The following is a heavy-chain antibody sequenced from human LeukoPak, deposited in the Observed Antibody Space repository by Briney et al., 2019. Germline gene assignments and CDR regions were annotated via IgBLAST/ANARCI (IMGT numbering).Heavy chain of an antibody. CDR1: GFTFTSHD. J-gene: IGHJ4*01. D-gene: IGHD3/OR15-3a*01. V-gene: IGHV3-48*03. Sequence: PGGSLRLSCAASGFTFTSHDMNGGRQAPGKRLEWLAYISDAGNTLYYADSVKGRFTISRDNAKNSLSLQMNSLSVDDTAVYYCARAGLCVPEIPITSFFDSWGHGSPVTVAS. CDR3: ARAGLCVPEIPITSFFDS. CDR2: ISDAGNTL.